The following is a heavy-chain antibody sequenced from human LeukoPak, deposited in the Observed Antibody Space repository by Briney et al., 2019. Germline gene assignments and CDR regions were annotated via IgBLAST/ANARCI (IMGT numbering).Heavy chain of an antibody. CDR1: GGSISTYS. D-gene: IGHD3-10*01. Sequence: PSETLSLTCSVSGGSISTYSWSRIRQPAGNALEWIGRIHRSGRSNYNPSLESRVTMSVDTSNNQFSLKLNSVTAADTAVYYCARGSGGGSGAYYKDHYYGMDVWGPGTTVTVS. CDR3: ARGSGGGSGAYYKDHYYGMDV. V-gene: IGHV4-4*07. CDR2: IHRSGRS. J-gene: IGHJ6*02.